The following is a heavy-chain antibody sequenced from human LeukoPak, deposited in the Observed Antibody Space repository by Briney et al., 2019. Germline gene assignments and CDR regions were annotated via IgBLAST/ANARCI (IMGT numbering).Heavy chain of an antibody. D-gene: IGHD1-26*01. CDR3: ARLRVGATDAFDI. V-gene: IGHV5-51*01. CDR1: AYTFTNYW. J-gene: IGHJ3*02. Sequence: GESLKISCKASAYTFTNYWIGWVRQMPGKGLEWMGIIYPADSDTRYSPSFQGQVTISADKSISTAYLQWNSLRASDTAMYYCARLRVGATDAFDIWGQGTMVTVSS. CDR2: IYPADSDT.